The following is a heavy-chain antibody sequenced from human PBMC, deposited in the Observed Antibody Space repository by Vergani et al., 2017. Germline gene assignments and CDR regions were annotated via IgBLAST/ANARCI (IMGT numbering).Heavy chain of an antibody. V-gene: IGHV5-51*01. CDR2: IYPGDSDT. CDR3: ARGYYSSGWYYNWFDP. D-gene: IGHD6-19*01. Sequence: EVQLVQSGAEVKKPGESLKISCKGSGYSFTSYWIGWVRQMPGKGLEWMGIIYPGDSDTRYSPSFQGQVTISADKSISTAYLQWSSLKASDTAMYCCARGYYSSGWYYNWFDPWGQGTLVTVSS. J-gene: IGHJ5*02. CDR1: GYSFTSYW.